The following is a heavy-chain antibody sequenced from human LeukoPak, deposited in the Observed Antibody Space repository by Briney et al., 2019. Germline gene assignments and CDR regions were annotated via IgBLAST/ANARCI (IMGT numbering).Heavy chain of an antibody. D-gene: IGHD1-26*01. J-gene: IGHJ5*02. V-gene: IGHV3-74*01. CDR1: GFTFSSYW. Sequence: GGSLRLSCAASGFTFSSYWMHWVRQAPGKGLVWVLRIKSDGSNTNYADSVKGRFTISRDNAKNTLHLQMNSLRAEDTAVYYCARDQDGPGATVDHWGQGTLVTVSS. CDR2: IKSDGSNT. CDR3: ARDQDGPGATVDH.